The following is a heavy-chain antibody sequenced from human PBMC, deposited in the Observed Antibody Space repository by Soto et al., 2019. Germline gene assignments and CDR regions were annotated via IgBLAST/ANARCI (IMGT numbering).Heavy chain of an antibody. CDR1: GFTFSSYA. CDR2: ISYDGSNK. J-gene: IGHJ6*02. CDR3: ARGGGDYGYYYGMDV. Sequence: QVQLVESGGGVVQPGRSLRLSCAASGFTFSSYAMHWVRQAPGKGLEWVAVISYDGSNKYYADSVKGRFTISRDNSKNPLYLQMKSLRAEDTGVYYCARGGGDYGYYYGMDVWGQGTTVTVSS. D-gene: IGHD4-17*01. V-gene: IGHV3-30-3*01.